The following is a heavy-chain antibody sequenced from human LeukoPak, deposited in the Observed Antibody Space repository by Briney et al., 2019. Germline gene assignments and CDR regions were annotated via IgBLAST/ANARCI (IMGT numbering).Heavy chain of an antibody. CDR1: GFTFSTYW. Sequence: PGGSLRLSCAASGFTFSTYWMHWVRQAPGKGPVWVSRVNTDGSETYGDSVKGRFTISRDNAKNTLYLQMNSLRAEDTAVYYCVREYSSSSGRVFDYWGQGTLATVSS. D-gene: IGHD6-6*01. CDR2: VNTDGSET. J-gene: IGHJ4*02. CDR3: VREYSSSSGRVFDY. V-gene: IGHV3-74*01.